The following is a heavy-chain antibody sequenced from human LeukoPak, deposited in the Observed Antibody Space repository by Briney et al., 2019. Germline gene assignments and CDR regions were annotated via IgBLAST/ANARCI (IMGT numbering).Heavy chain of an antibody. D-gene: IGHD5-24*01. CDR2: INHSGST. CDR3: ARGKMATDFDY. CDR1: GGSFSGYF. V-gene: IGHV4-34*01. J-gene: IGHJ4*02. Sequence: NPSETLSLTCAVYGGSFSGYFWTWIRQPPGKGLEWIGEINHSGSTNYNPSLKSRVTISVDSSNNQFSLKLSSVTAADTAVYYCARGKMATDFDYWGQGTLVTVSS.